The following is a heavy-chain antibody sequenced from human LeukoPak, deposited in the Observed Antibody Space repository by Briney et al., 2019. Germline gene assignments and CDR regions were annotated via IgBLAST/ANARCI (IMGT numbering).Heavy chain of an antibody. Sequence: SETLSLTCAVYGGSFSGYSWSWIRQPPGKGLEWIGEINHSGSTNYNPSLKSRVTISVDTSKNQFSLKLSSVTAADAAVYYCASRRMNYDFWSGYYTGFYGNWFDPWGQGTLVTVSS. CDR3: ASRRMNYDFWSGYYTGFYGNWFDP. CDR2: INHSGST. V-gene: IGHV4-34*01. CDR1: GGSFSGYS. J-gene: IGHJ5*02. D-gene: IGHD3-3*01.